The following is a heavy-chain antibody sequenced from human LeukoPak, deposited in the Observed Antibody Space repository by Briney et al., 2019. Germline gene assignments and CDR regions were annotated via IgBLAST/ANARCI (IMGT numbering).Heavy chain of an antibody. CDR1: GGSISSSSYY. J-gene: IGHJ4*02. CDR2: IYYSGST. D-gene: IGHD3-3*01. V-gene: IGHV4-39*07. Sequence: SETLSLTCTVAGGSISSSSYYWGWIRQPPGKRLEWIGSIYYSGSTYYNPSLKSRVTISVDTSKHQFYLKLSSVTAADTAVYYCARDNPANYDYWSGYYFFDYWGQGTLVTVSS. CDR3: ARDNPANYDYWSGYYFFDY.